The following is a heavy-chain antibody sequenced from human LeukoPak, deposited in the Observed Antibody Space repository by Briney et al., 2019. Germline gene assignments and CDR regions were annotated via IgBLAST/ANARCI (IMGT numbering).Heavy chain of an antibody. V-gene: IGHV1-69*13. CDR3: AGGSSWYRKYYFDY. Sequence: GASVKVSCKASGGTFSSYAISWVRQAPGQGLEWMGGIIPIFGTANYAQKFQGRVTITAAESTSTAYMELSSLRSEDTAVYYCAGGSSWYRKYYFDYWGQGTLVTVSS. D-gene: IGHD6-13*01. CDR2: IIPIFGTA. CDR1: GGTFSSYA. J-gene: IGHJ4*02.